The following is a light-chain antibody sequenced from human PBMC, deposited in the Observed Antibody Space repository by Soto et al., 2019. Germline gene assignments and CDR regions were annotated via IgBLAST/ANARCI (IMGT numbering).Light chain of an antibody. CDR3: TSYTTSSTVV. CDR1: SSDVGGYDY. CDR2: DVT. J-gene: IGLJ2*01. V-gene: IGLV2-14*03. Sequence: QSVLTQPASVSGSPGQSITISCTGTSSDVGGYDYVSWYQHHPGKAPKLIIYDVTIRPSGVSNRFSGSKSGNTASLTISGLLAEDEADYYCTSYTTSSTVVFGGGTKVTVL.